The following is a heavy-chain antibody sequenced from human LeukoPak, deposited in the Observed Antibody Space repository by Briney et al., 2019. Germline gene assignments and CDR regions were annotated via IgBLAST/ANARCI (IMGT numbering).Heavy chain of an antibody. CDR2: IYYSGST. J-gene: IGHJ3*02. V-gene: IGHV4-59*01. CDR1: GGSTSSYY. CDR3: ASGRFGELSAFDI. D-gene: IGHD3-10*01. Sequence: SETLSLTCTVSGGSTSSYYWSWIRQPPGKGLEWIGYIYYSGSTNYNPSLKSRVTISVDTSKNQFSLKLSSVTAADTAVYYCASGRFGELSAFDIWGQGTMVTVSS.